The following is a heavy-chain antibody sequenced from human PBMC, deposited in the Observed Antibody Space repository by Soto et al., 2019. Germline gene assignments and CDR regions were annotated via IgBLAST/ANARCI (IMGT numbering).Heavy chain of an antibody. J-gene: IGHJ4*02. Sequence: QVQLVQSGAEVKKPGASVKVSCKASGYTFTSYGISWVRQAPGQGLEWMGWISAYNGNTNYAQKLQGRVTMTTDTSTSTAYMELRSLTSDDTAVYYCARGYYDILTGYYSYYFDYWGQGTLVTVSS. D-gene: IGHD3-9*01. CDR3: ARGYYDILTGYYSYYFDY. CDR1: GYTFTSYG. V-gene: IGHV1-18*04. CDR2: ISAYNGNT.